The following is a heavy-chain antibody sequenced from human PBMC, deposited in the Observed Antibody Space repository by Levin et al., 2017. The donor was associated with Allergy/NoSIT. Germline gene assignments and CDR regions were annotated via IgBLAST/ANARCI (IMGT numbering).Heavy chain of an antibody. V-gene: IGHV1-69*13. CDR2: IIPIFGTA. Sequence: SVKVSCKASGGTFSSYAISWVRQAPGQGLEWMGGIIPIFGTANYAQKFQGRVTITADESTSTAYMELSSLRSEDTAVYYCARAGGYYDSSGYYYYYGMDVWGQGTTVTVSS. CDR3: ARAGGYYDSSGYYYYYGMDV. CDR1: GGTFSSYA. D-gene: IGHD3-22*01. J-gene: IGHJ6*02.